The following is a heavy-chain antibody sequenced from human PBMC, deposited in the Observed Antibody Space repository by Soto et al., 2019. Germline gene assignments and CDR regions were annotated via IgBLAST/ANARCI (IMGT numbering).Heavy chain of an antibody. CDR3: ARPPYSGYSSGWYYFDY. D-gene: IGHD6-19*01. V-gene: IGHV4-34*01. Sequence: SETLSLTCAVYCGSFIGYYWSCISQPPGKGLEWIGEINHSGSTNYNPSLKSRVTISVDTSKNQFSLKLSSVTAADTAVYYCARPPYSGYSSGWYYFDYWGQGTLVPVSS. CDR1: CGSFIGYY. J-gene: IGHJ4*02. CDR2: INHSGST.